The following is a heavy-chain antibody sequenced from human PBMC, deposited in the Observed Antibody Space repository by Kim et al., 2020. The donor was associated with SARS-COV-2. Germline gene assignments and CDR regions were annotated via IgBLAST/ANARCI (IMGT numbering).Heavy chain of an antibody. Sequence: YTPSLQSRVTISADTSKSQFSLKLTSVTAADTAVYYCARSSTTVTSRFDFWGQGILVTVSS. D-gene: IGHD4-17*01. V-gene: IGHV4-39*01. J-gene: IGHJ4*02. CDR3: ARSSTTVTSRFDF.